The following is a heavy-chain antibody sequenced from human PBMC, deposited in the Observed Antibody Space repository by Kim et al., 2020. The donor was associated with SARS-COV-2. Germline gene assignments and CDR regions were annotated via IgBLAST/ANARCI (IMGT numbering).Heavy chain of an antibody. D-gene: IGHD2-2*01. Sequence: SVKGRFTISRDNAKNSLYLQMNSLRAEDTAVYYCATPSTSRHYYYYGMDVWGQGTTVTVSS. V-gene: IGHV3-48*03. J-gene: IGHJ6*02. CDR3: ATPSTSRHYYYYGMDV.